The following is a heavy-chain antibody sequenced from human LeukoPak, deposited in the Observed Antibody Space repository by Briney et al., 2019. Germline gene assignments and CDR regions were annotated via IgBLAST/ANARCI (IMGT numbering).Heavy chain of an antibody. CDR2: IWYDGSNK. CDR1: GFTLSSYG. V-gene: IGHV3-33*01. Sequence: GGSLRLSCAASGFTLSSYGMHWVRQAPGKGLERVAVIWYDGSNKYYADSVKGRFTISRDNAKNSLSLQMNSLRAEDTAVYYCAREKGYYHYMDVWGKGATVTVSS. CDR3: AREKGYYHYMDV. J-gene: IGHJ6*03.